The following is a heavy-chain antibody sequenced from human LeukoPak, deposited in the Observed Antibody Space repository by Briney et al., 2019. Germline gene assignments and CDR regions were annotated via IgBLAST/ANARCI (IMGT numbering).Heavy chain of an antibody. Sequence: GGSLRLSCAASGFTFSSYAMSWVRQAPGKGLEWVSAISGSGGSTYYADSVKGRFTISRDNSKNTLYLQMNSLRAEDTAVYYCAVNRGVIIPEYNWFDPWGQGTLVTVSS. CDR2: ISGSGGST. CDR1: GFTFSSYA. J-gene: IGHJ5*02. CDR3: AVNRGVIIPEYNWFDP. V-gene: IGHV3-23*01. D-gene: IGHD3-10*01.